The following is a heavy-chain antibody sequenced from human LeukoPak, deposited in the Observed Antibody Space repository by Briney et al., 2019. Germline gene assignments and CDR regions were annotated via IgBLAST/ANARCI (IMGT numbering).Heavy chain of an antibody. V-gene: IGHV5-51*01. CDR1: GYSFTTYW. Sequence: RAGESLKISCETSGYSFTTYWIGWVRQMPGRGLEWVGAIYPDDSDTRYSPSFQGQVVISADRSIRTAYLQWNSLKTSDTAMYYCVRQRGSSGTINHFDPWGQGTLVTASS. CDR3: VRQRGSSGTINHFDP. J-gene: IGHJ5*02. D-gene: IGHD3-10*01. CDR2: IYPDDSDT.